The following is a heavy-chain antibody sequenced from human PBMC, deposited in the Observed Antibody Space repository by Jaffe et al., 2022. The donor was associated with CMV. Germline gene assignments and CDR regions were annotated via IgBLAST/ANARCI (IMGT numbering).Heavy chain of an antibody. J-gene: IGHJ6*02. D-gene: IGHD2-2*01. CDR3: AKNAFRYCGSTKCGMDV. CDR2: ISGNAANT. V-gene: IGHV3-23*01. CDR1: GFTGSGFTFSSYA. Sequence: EKLLESGGGLVQPGGSLILSCTGSGFTGSGFTFSSYAMHWVRQAPGKGLEWVSAISGNAANTFYADSVKGRFTISRDNFRNTLYLQMHGLRAGDTALYYCAKNAFRYCGSTKCGMDVWGHGTTVTVSS.